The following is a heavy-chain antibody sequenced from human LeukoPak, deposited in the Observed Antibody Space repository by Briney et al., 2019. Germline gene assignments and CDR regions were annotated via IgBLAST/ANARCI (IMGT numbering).Heavy chain of an antibody. Sequence: SETLSLTCTGSGGSISDYYWSWIRPPPGKGLEWIGYTHYSGSTNYNPSLKSRVTISVDTSKNQFSLKLSSVTAADTAVYYCASESVALAGIDYWGQGTLVTVSS. CDR1: GGSISDYY. CDR3: ASESVALAGIDY. CDR2: THYSGST. V-gene: IGHV4-59*08. J-gene: IGHJ4*02. D-gene: IGHD6-19*01.